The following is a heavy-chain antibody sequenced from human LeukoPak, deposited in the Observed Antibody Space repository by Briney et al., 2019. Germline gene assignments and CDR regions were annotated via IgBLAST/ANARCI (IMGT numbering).Heavy chain of an antibody. J-gene: IGHJ4*02. CDR1: DDSITMYY. CDR3: ASRVGNNWYVYYFDY. Sequence: SETLSLTCSVSDDSITMYYWTWIRQPPWKGLEWIGYVDHTGSTNYNSSLKSRVTISVDKSKNQFSLKLNSVSAADTAVYYCASRVGNNWYVYYFDYWGQGTLVTVSS. CDR2: VDHTGST. V-gene: IGHV4-59*12. D-gene: IGHD1-1*01.